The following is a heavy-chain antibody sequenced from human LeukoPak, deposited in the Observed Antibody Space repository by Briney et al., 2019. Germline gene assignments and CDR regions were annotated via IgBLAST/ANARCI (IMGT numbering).Heavy chain of an antibody. V-gene: IGHV4-39*01. CDR2: IYYSGST. D-gene: IGHD2-21*01. CDR1: GGSISSSSYY. Sequence: PSETLSLTCTVSGGSISSSSYYWGWIRQPPGKGLEWIGSIYYSGSTYYNPSLKSRVTISVDTSKNQFSLKLSPVTAADTAVYYCARLIVVENWFDPWGRGTLVTVSS. J-gene: IGHJ5*02. CDR3: ARLIVVENWFDP.